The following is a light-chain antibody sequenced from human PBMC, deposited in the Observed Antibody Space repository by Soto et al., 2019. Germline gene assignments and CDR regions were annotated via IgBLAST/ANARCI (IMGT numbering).Light chain of an antibody. CDR1: LSVSRN. CDR3: QQYNDSPRT. Sequence: EIVMTQSPATLSVSPGERATLSCRASLSVSRNLAWYQQKPGQAPRLLIFDASTMATGIPARFSGSGSGTEFTLTLTRLQSEDFAVYYGQQYNDSPRTFGQGTKVEL. J-gene: IGKJ1*01. V-gene: IGKV3-15*01. CDR2: DAS.